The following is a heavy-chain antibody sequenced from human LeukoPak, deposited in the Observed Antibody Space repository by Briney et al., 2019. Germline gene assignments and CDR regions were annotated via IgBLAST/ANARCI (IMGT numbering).Heavy chain of an antibody. V-gene: IGHV1-3*01. CDR2: INAGNGNT. D-gene: IGHD4-17*01. Sequence: ASVKVSCKASGYTFTSYAMHWVRQAPGQRLEWMGWINAGNGNTKYSQKFQGRVTITRDTSASTAYMELSSLRSEDTAVYYRARSLYGDSPSNWFDPWGQGTLVTVSS. J-gene: IGHJ5*02. CDR3: ARSLYGDSPSNWFDP. CDR1: GYTFTSYA.